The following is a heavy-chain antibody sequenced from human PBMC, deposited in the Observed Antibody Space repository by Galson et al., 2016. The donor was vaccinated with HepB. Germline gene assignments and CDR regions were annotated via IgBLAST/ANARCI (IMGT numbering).Heavy chain of an antibody. CDR3: ATSTGYRSGWGAFDI. V-gene: IGHV1-2*04. CDR1: GDTFTGYY. J-gene: IGHJ3*02. Sequence: SVKVSCKATGDTFTGYYIHWVRQAPGQGLEWMAWLSANSGATNYAQKFQGWVTMTRDTSISTAYMELTSLTSDATAIYYCATSTGYRSGWGAFDIWGQGTMVTVSS. CDR2: LSANSGAT. D-gene: IGHD6-25*01.